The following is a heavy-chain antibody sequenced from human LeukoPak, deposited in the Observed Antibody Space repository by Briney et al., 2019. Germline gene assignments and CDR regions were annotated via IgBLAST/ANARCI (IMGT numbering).Heavy chain of an antibody. J-gene: IGHJ4*02. CDR1: GGSISSSSYY. V-gene: IGHV4-39*07. CDR3: ARGKGHSGYDSGMR. Sequence: SETLSLTCTVSGGSISSSSYYWGWIRQPPGKGLEWIGSIYYSGSTYYNPSLKSRVTISVDTSKNQFSLKLSSVTAADTAVYYCARGKGHSGYDSGMRWGQGTLVTVSS. D-gene: IGHD5-12*01. CDR2: IYYSGST.